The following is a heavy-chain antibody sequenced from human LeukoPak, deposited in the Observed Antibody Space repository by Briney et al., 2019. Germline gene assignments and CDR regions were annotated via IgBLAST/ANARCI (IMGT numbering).Heavy chain of an antibody. J-gene: IGHJ3*02. Sequence: SETLSLTCTVSGGSVNSGGHYWSWIRQPPGKGLEWIGYIYYTGSTNYNPSLKSRVTISVDTSKNQFSLKLSSVTAADTAVYYCARLERSMIVVTIDIWGQGTMVTVSS. V-gene: IGHV4-61*08. CDR2: IYYTGST. D-gene: IGHD3-22*01. CDR1: GGSVNSGGHY. CDR3: ARLERSMIVVTIDI.